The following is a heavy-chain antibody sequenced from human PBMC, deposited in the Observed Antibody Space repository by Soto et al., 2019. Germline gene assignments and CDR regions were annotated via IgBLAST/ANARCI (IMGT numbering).Heavy chain of an antibody. CDR3: AIDLWWYTH. Sequence: EVQLLESGGGLVQPGGSLRLSCTASGFTLSDHAITWVRQAPGKGLEWVSGISGGGSGAYYADSVKGRFTVSRANSKNTLFLQMDSLRAEDTAVYYCAIDLWWYTHWGQGTLVTVSS. V-gene: IGHV3-23*01. J-gene: IGHJ4*02. CDR1: GFTLSDHA. D-gene: IGHD2-15*01. CDR2: ISGGGSGA.